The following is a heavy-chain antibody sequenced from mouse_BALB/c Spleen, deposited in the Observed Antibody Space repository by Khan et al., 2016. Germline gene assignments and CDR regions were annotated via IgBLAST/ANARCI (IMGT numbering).Heavy chain of an antibody. Sequence: QVQLQQSGAELARPGASVKLSCKASGYTFTSYWMQWVKQRPGQGLEWIGAIYPGDGDTRYTQKLKGKATLTAEKSSSTAYMHLSSLASEDSAAYYCGSYYGSSYDYFDYWGQGTTLTVSS. V-gene: IGHV1-87*01. CDR1: GYTFTSYW. D-gene: IGHD1-1*01. CDR2: IYPGDGDT. CDR3: GSYYGSSYDYFDY. J-gene: IGHJ2*01.